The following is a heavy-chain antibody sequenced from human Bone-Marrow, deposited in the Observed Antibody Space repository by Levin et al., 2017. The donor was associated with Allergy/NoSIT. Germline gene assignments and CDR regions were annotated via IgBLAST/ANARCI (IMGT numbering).Heavy chain of an antibody. J-gene: IGHJ6*02. Sequence: GESLKISCAASGFTFSSYGMHWVRQAPGKGLEWVAVISYDGSNKYYADSVKGRFTISRDNSKNTLYLQMNSLRAEDTAVYYCAKGEFGRYFDWLGADYYYGMDVWGQGTTVTVSS. D-gene: IGHD3-9*01. CDR1: GFTFSSYG. CDR2: ISYDGSNK. V-gene: IGHV3-30*18. CDR3: AKGEFGRYFDWLGADYYYGMDV.